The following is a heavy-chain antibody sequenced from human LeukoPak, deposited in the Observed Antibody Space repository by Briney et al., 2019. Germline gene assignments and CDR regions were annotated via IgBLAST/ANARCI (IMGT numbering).Heavy chain of an antibody. V-gene: IGHV4-38-2*02. CDR2: INHSGST. J-gene: IGHJ4*02. Sequence: SETLSLTCTVSGYSISSGYYWAWIRPPPGKGLEWIGEINHSGSTNYNPSLKSRVTISVDTSKNQFSLKLSSVTAADTAVYYCASLAPPGIAAAGTPDFDYWGQGTLVTVSS. CDR3: ASLAPPGIAAAGTPDFDY. D-gene: IGHD6-13*01. CDR1: GYSISSGYY.